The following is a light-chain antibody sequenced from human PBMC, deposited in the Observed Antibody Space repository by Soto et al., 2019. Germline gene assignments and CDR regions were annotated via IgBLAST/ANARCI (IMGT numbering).Light chain of an antibody. CDR2: GAS. J-gene: IGKJ4*01. CDR3: QQYNNCPPIT. Sequence: EIVMTQSQATLSVSPGERASLSCRASQSVSSKLAWYQQKPGQAPRLLIYGASTRATGIPARFSGSRSGTEFTLTISSLQSEDFAVYYCQQYNNCPPITFGGGTKVEIK. V-gene: IGKV3-15*01. CDR1: QSVSSK.